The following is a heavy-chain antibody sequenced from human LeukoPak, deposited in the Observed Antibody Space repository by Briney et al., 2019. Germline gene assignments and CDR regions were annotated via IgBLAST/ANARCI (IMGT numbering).Heavy chain of an antibody. CDR2: IYFSGTL. J-gene: IGHJ6*02. Sequence: PSETLSLTCTVSGGSLSSYYWTWIRQPPGKALEWIGYIYFSGTLNYNSSLKSRLTLSVDTSKNQFSLKLSSVTAADTAVYYCARIAAAGTSEGYYYYGMDVWGQGTTVTVSS. D-gene: IGHD6-13*01. CDR3: ARIAAAGTSEGYYYYGMDV. V-gene: IGHV4-59*01. CDR1: GGSLSSYY.